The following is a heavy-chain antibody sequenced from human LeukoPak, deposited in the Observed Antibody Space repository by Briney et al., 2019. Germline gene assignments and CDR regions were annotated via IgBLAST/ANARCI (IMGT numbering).Heavy chain of an antibody. D-gene: IGHD6-13*01. CDR2: IYPGDSDT. CDR1: GYSFTNYW. Sequence: GASLKISCKGSGYSFTNYWIGCVRQMPGKGLEWMGIIYPGDSDTTYSPSFQGQVTISADKSISTAYLQWSSLKASDTAMYYCARQSQGGSSTWYYYWGQGTLVTVSS. J-gene: IGHJ4*02. CDR3: ARQSQGGSSTWYYY. V-gene: IGHV5-51*01.